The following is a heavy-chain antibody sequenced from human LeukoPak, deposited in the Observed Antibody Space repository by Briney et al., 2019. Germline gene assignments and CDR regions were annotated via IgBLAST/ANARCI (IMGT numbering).Heavy chain of an antibody. CDR1: GFTFSSYE. CDR2: ISSSGSTI. J-gene: IGHJ6*02. D-gene: IGHD2-2*01. CDR3: ALRTYYSSTRCYGGLVYYGMDV. Sequence: GGSLRLSCAASGFTFSSYEMNWVCQAPGKGLEWVSYISSSGSTIYYADSVKGRFTNSRDNAKNPLYLQMNSLRAEDTAVYYCALRTYYSSTRCYGGLVYYGMDVCAQGTTVTVSS. V-gene: IGHV3-48*03.